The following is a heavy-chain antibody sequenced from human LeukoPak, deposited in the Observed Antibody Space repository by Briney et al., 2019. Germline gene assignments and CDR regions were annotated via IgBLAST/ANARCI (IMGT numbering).Heavy chain of an antibody. D-gene: IGHD3-22*01. CDR3: ARRDFDIGWFDP. J-gene: IGHJ5*02. V-gene: IGHV4-39*01. CDR2: IYYNGNT. CDR1: GGSISSTASY. Sequence: PSETLSLTCTVSGGSISSTASYWAWIRQPPGKGLEWIGSIYYNGNTYYHPSLKSRVTMSEDTSKDQFSLKLNSVTAADTAVYYCARRDFDIGWFDPWGQGILVTVSS.